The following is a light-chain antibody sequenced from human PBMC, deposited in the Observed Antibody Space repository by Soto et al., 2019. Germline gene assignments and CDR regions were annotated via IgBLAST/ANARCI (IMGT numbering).Light chain of an antibody. CDR1: QSISVW. J-gene: IGKJ1*01. CDR3: QHYDSSSRP. CDR2: QVS. V-gene: IGKV1-5*03. Sequence: DIQMTQSPSTLSASVGDRVTITCRASQSISVWLAWYQQKPGKAPKLLIYQVSVLESGVPSRFSGSGSETEFTLTISSLQPDDFATYYCQHYDSSSRPLGQGTKVEIK.